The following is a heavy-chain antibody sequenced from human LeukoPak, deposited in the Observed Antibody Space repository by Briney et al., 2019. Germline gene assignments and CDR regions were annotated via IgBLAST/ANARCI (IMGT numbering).Heavy chain of an antibody. Sequence: PSETLSLTCAVYGGSFSGYYWSWIRQPPGKGLEWIGEINHSGSTNYNPSLKSRVTISVDTSKNQFSLKLSSVTAADTAVYYCARDTTHLYYYDSSGGAFDIWGQGTMVTVSS. V-gene: IGHV4-34*01. CDR2: INHSGST. D-gene: IGHD3-22*01. J-gene: IGHJ3*02. CDR3: ARDTTHLYYYDSSGGAFDI. CDR1: GGSFSGYY.